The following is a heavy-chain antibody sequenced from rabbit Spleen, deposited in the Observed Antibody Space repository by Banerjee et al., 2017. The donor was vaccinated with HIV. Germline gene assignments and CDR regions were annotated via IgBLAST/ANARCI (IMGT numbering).Heavy chain of an antibody. CDR3: VRARPYPFVL. D-gene: IGHD1-1*01. CDR2: IYGGSGDST. Sequence: QSLEESGGDRVKPGASLTLTCTASGFSFSNSYYMCWVRQAPGKGLECIACIYGGSGDSTWYASWAKGRFTISSHNAQNTLYLQLNSLTAADTATYFCVRARPYPFVLWGPGTLVTVS. CDR1: GFSFSNSYY. J-gene: IGHJ4*01. V-gene: IGHV1S40*01.